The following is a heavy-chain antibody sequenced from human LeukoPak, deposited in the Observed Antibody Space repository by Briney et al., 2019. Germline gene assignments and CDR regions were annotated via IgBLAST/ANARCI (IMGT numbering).Heavy chain of an antibody. D-gene: IGHD4-17*01. J-gene: IGHJ4*02. CDR2: IRYDGSNK. Sequence: GGSLRLSCAASGFTFSSYGMHWVRQAPGKGLEWVAFIRYDGSNKYYADSVKGRFTISRDTAQNSLYLQMNSLRAEDTAVYYCTRGSYGDYEYWGQGTLVTVSS. CDR3: TRGSYGDYEY. CDR1: GFTFSSYG. V-gene: IGHV3-30*02.